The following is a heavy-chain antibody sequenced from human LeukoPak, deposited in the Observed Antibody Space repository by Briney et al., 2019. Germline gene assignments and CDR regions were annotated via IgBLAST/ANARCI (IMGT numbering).Heavy chain of an antibody. D-gene: IGHD5-24*01. CDR1: VGSISNYY. V-gene: IGHV4-59*08. CDR3: ARHGGGYSFDY. Sequence: SETLSLTCSVAVGSISNYYWSWIRQPPRKALEWIGYIYNSGSTNYNPSLKSRLTISVDTSKNQFSLKLNSVTAADTAVYYCARHGGGYSFDYWGQGTLVTVSS. CDR2: IYNSGST. J-gene: IGHJ4*02.